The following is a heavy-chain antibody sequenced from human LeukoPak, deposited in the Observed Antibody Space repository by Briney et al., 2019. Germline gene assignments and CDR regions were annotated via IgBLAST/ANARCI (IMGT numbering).Heavy chain of an antibody. D-gene: IGHD3-10*01. J-gene: IGHJ6*03. CDR1: GGSFSGYY. Sequence: PSETLSLTCGVYGGSFSGYYWSWIRQPPGKGLEWIGEINHSGSTNYNPSLKSRVTISVDTSKNQFSLKLSSVTAADTAVYYCAREKEDTMVRGVIYYMDVWGKGTTVTVSS. V-gene: IGHV4-34*01. CDR2: INHSGST. CDR3: AREKEDTMVRGVIYYMDV.